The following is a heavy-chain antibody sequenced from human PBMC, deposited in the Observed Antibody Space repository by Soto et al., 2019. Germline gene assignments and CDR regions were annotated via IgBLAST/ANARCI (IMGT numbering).Heavy chain of an antibody. V-gene: IGHV3-48*02. CDR3: AREGGIVVVPAAMWYYYGMDV. CDR1: GFTFSSYS. D-gene: IGHD2-2*01. Sequence: GGSLRLSCAASGFTFSSYSMNWVRQAPGKGLEWVSYISSSSSTIYYADSVKGRFTISRDNAKNSLYLQMNSLRDEDTAVYYCAREGGIVVVPAAMWYYYGMDVWGQGTTVTVSS. CDR2: ISSSSSTI. J-gene: IGHJ6*02.